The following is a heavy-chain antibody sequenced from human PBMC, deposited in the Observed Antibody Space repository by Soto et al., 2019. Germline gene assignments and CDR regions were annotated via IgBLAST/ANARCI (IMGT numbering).Heavy chain of an antibody. CDR2: SSDDGRET. Sequence: SGGSLRLSCAASDFDFSSYGIHWVRQAPGKGLEWVAASSDDGRETFYADSAKGRFTVSKEMSKYTAFLQMNALRHEDTAVYFCARDSGWPILNFDNWGQGTPVTVSS. V-gene: IGHV3-30*03. J-gene: IGHJ4*02. CDR3: ARDSGWPILNFDN. CDR1: DFDFSSYG. D-gene: IGHD3-10*01.